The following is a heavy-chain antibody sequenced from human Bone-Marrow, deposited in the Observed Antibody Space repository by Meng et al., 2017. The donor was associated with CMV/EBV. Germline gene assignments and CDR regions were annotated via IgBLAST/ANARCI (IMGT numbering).Heavy chain of an antibody. V-gene: IGHV3-53*01. CDR2: IYSGGST. CDR1: GFTVSSNY. D-gene: IGHD6-13*01. J-gene: IGHJ4*02. Sequence: LSLTCAASGFTVSSNYMSWVRQAPGKGLEWVSVIYSGGSTYYADSVKGRFTISRDNSKNTLYLQMNSLRAEDTAVYYCAKDPSHRAAGLYYFDYWGQGTLVTVSS. CDR3: AKDPSHRAAGLYYFDY.